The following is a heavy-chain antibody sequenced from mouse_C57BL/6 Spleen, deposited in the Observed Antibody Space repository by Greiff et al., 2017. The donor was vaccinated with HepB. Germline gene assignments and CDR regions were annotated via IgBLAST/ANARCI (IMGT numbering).Heavy chain of an antibody. CDR2: IYPGDGDT. D-gene: IGHD1-1*01. CDR3: ARSDYGSSLDY. V-gene: IGHV1-82*01. CDR1: GYAFSSSW. J-gene: IGHJ2*01. Sequence: QVQLKESGPELVKPGASVKISCKASGYAFSSSWMNWVKHRPGKGLEWIGRIYPGDGDTTYNGKFKGKATLTADKSSSTAYMQLSSLTSEDSAVYFCARSDYGSSLDYWGQGTTLTVSS.